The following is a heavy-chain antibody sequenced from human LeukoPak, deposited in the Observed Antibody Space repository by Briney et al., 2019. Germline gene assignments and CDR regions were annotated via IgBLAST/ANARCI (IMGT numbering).Heavy chain of an antibody. CDR3: AKAEGYDILTGLDF. CDR2: IGASGGST. V-gene: IGHV3-23*01. CDR1: GFTFSSYA. J-gene: IGHJ4*02. D-gene: IGHD3-9*01. Sequence: GGSLRLSCATSGFTFSSYAMSWVRQAPGKGLEWVSGIGASGGSTYYADSVKGRFTISRDNSKNTLYLQMNSLRTEDTAVYYCAKAEGYDILTGLDFWGQGTLVTVSS.